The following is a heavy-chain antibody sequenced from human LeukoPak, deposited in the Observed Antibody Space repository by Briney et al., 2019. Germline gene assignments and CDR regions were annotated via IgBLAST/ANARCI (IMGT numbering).Heavy chain of an antibody. Sequence: QPGGSLRLSCAASGFTFSDYYMDWVRQAPGKGLEWVGRSRNKANSHTTEYAASVKDRFTISRDDSENSLYLQMNNLKTEDTAVYYCARNRFESSTYYSDYWGQGTLVTVSS. V-gene: IGHV3-72*01. D-gene: IGHD3-22*01. CDR2: SRNKANSHTT. J-gene: IGHJ4*02. CDR1: GFTFSDYY. CDR3: ARNRFESSTYYSDY.